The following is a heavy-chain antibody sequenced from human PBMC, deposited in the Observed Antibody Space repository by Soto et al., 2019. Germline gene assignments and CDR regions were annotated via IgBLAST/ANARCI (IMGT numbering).Heavy chain of an antibody. V-gene: IGHV3-48*03. Sequence: PGGSLRLSCVASGFSSSRYELNWVRQAPGKGLEWVAYISTSGNIIHYADSVRGRFTISRDSAKNSLYLQMNSLRAEDTAVYYCARVRYGDYVPDYWGQGTLVTVSS. J-gene: IGHJ4*02. CDR2: ISTSGNII. CDR1: GFSSSRYE. CDR3: ARVRYGDYVPDY. D-gene: IGHD4-17*01.